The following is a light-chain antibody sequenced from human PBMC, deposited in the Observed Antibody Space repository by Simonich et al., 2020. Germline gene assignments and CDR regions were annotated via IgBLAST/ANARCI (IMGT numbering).Light chain of an antibody. Sequence: DIVMTQSPDSLAVSLGERATINCKTSQSVLYSSNNKNYLAWYQKKQGQPPKLLIYWASNRESGVPDRFSGSGSGTDFTLTISSLQAEDVAVYYCQQYYSTPYTFGQGTKLEIK. CDR1: QSVLYSSNNKNY. CDR3: QQYYSTPYT. V-gene: IGKV4-1*01. J-gene: IGKJ2*01. CDR2: WAS.